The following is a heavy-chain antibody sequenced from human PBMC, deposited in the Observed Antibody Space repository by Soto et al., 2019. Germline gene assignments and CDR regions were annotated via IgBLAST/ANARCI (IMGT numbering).Heavy chain of an antibody. V-gene: IGHV4-39*01. Sequence: SETLSLTCPVSGGSIGYSNYYWGWIRQPPGRALEWIGTIYYSGSTYYNPSLKSRVTMSVDTSKNQFSLKLTSVAAADTAVYYCAKLVVPTSSWFDPWGQGTLVTVSS. CDR2: IYYSGST. CDR1: GGSIGYSNYY. J-gene: IGHJ5*02. D-gene: IGHD2-21*01. CDR3: AKLVVPTSSWFDP.